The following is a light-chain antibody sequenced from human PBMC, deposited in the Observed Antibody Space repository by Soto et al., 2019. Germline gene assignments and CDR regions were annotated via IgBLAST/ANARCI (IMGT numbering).Light chain of an antibody. CDR3: QQYDSSPLT. J-gene: IGKJ4*01. Sequence: EIVLTQSPGTLSLSPGERATLSCRASQSVSSNYLAWYRQKPGQAPRLLIYGASSRATGIPDRFSGSGSGTDFTLTISRLEPEDFAVYYCQQYDSSPLTFGGGTKVEIK. CDR1: QSVSSNY. V-gene: IGKV3-20*01. CDR2: GAS.